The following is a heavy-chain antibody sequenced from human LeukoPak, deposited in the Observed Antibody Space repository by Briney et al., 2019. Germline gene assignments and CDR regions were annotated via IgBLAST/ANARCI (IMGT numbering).Heavy chain of an antibody. Sequence: SETLSLTCAVYGGSFSGYYWSWIRQPPGKGLEWIGEINHSGSTNYNPSLKSRVTISVDTSKNQFSLKLSSVTAADTAVYYCARARGVTSFDYWGQGTLVTVSS. CDR1: GGSFSGYY. CDR2: INHSGST. D-gene: IGHD4-17*01. J-gene: IGHJ4*02. V-gene: IGHV4-34*01. CDR3: ARARGVTSFDY.